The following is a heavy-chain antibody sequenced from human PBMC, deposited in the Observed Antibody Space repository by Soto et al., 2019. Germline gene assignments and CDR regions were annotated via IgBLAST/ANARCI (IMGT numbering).Heavy chain of an antibody. V-gene: IGHV4-31*03. D-gene: IGHD4-17*01. CDR1: GGSISSGGYY. J-gene: IGHJ6*02. Sequence: PSETLSLTCTVSGGSISSGGYYWSWSRQHPGKGLEWIGYIYYSGSTYYNPSLKSRVTISVDTSKNQFSLKLSSVTAADTAVYYCARATKVRYSYYFGLDVWGQGTTVTVSS. CDR3: ARATKVRYSYYFGLDV. CDR2: IYYSGST.